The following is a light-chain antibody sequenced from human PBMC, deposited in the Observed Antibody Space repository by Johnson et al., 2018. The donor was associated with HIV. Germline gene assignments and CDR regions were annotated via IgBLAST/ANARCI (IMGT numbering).Light chain of an antibody. V-gene: IGLV1-51*01. CDR1: DSNIGNNY. Sequence: HSVLTQPPSVSAAPGQKVTISCFGSDSNIGNNYVSWYQQLPGTAPKLLIYDSYKRPSGIPDRFSGSKSGTSATLGITGLQTGDEADYYCGTWDSSLSAYVFGTGTKVTVL. CDR3: GTWDSSLSAYV. J-gene: IGLJ1*01. CDR2: DSY.